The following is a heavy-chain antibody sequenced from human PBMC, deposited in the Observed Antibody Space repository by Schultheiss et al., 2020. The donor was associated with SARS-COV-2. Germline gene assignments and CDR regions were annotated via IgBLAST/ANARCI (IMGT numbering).Heavy chain of an antibody. CDR1: GYTFTSYC. D-gene: IGHD2-15*01. Sequence: SVKVSCKASGYTFTSYCISWVRQAPGQGLEWMGGFDPEDGETIYAQKFQGRVTITADESTSTAYMELSSLRSEDTAVYYCARNIVLVLAAPLGDYYGMDVWGQGTTVTVSS. V-gene: IGHV1-69*13. CDR3: ARNIVLVLAAPLGDYYGMDV. CDR2: FDPEDGET. J-gene: IGHJ6*02.